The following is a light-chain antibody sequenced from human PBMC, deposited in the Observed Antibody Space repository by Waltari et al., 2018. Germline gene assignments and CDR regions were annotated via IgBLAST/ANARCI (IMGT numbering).Light chain of an antibody. Sequence: SYQLTQPSSMSVSPSHPARITCSGNVLETQYGYWYQQKPCQAPILVIFQNNERPSGIPERFSGSSSGTTVTLTISGVQAEDEADYYCQSADSSGPSVVFGGGTKLT. J-gene: IGLJ2*01. CDR1: VLETQY. CDR3: QSADSSGPSVV. CDR2: QNN. V-gene: IGLV3-25*03.